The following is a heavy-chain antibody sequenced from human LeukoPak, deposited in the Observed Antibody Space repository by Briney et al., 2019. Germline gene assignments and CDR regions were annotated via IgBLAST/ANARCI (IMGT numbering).Heavy chain of an antibody. V-gene: IGHV3-21*01. CDR3: ARDTTPEILLGY. CDR1: GFTFSSYW. D-gene: IGHD3-16*01. CDR2: IRGSGGGT. Sequence: GGSLRLSCAASGFTFSSYWMHWVRQAPRKGLEWVSGIRGSGGGTHYADSVKGRFTISRDNAKNSLYLQMNSLRAEDTAVYYCARDTTPEILLGYWGQGTLVTVSS. J-gene: IGHJ4*02.